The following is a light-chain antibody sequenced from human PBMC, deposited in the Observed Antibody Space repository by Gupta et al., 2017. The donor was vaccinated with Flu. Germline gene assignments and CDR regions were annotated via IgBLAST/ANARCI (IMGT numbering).Light chain of an antibody. CDR2: GAS. CDR3: QHHDSSSYT. CDR1: PSVSSDD. V-gene: IGKV3-20*01. J-gene: IGKJ2*01. Sequence: ERATLFCSARPSVSSDDRSGYYQKTGQAARLLLYGASSRFTASPDRCIGSGCCTEFMPIISSRQPEDFSVYYCQHHDSSSYTFGHGTKLDIK.